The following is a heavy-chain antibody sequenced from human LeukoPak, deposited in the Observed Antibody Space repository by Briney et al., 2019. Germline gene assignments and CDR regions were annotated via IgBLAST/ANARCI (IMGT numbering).Heavy chain of an antibody. Sequence: ASVKVSCKASGYTFTGYYMHWVRQAPGQGLEWMGWINPKRGVTTYSQKFQGRVTMTRDTSITTAYMELSRLRSDDTSMYYCARERNSGDYGNAFDVWGQGTKVTV. V-gene: IGHV1-2*02. CDR2: INPKRGVT. CDR1: GYTFTGYY. D-gene: IGHD4-17*01. CDR3: ARERNSGDYGNAFDV. J-gene: IGHJ3*01.